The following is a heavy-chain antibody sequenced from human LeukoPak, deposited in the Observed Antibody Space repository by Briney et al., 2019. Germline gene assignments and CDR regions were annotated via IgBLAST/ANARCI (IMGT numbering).Heavy chain of an antibody. CDR3: ARYCSGGSCWDY. D-gene: IGHD2-15*01. CDR2: IYYSGNT. J-gene: IGHJ4*02. Sequence: SGXXISDYXXXXXXXXXXXXXEWIGYIYYSGNTRYNPSLKSRVTISVDTSKNQFSLKLNSVTAADTAVYYCARYCSGGSCWDYWGQGTLVTVSS. CDR1: GXXISDYX. V-gene: IGHV4-59*08.